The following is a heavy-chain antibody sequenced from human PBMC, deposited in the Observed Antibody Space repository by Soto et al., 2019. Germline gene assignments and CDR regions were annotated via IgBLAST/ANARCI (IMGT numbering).Heavy chain of an antibody. CDR1: GGSISGYY. D-gene: IGHD3-10*01. Sequence: PSETLSLTCTVSGGSISGYYWSWIRQPAGKGLEWIGRIYTSGSTNYNPSLKSRVTMSVDTSKNQFSLKLSSVTAADTAVYYCAREQNYYGSGSYFDPWGQGTLVTVSS. V-gene: IGHV4-4*07. CDR3: AREQNYYGSGSYFDP. J-gene: IGHJ5*02. CDR2: IYTSGST.